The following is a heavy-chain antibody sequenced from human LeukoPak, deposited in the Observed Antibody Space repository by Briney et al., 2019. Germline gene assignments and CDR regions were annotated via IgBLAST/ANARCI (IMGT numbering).Heavy chain of an antibody. J-gene: IGHJ4*02. CDR3: ARDYHFDY. V-gene: IGHV3-30*04. CDR2: ISYDGSNK. CDR1: GFTFSSYA. Sequence: GGSLRLSCAASGFTFSSYAMHWVRQAPGKGLEWVAVISYDGSNKYYADSVKGRFTISRDNSKNTLYLQMNSLRAEDTAVYYCARDYHFDYWGQGTLVTVSS.